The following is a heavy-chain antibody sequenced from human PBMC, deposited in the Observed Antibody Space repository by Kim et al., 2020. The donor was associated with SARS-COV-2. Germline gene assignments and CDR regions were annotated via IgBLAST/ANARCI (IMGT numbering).Heavy chain of an antibody. Sequence: ASVKVSCKVSGYTLTELSMHWVRQAPGKGLEWMGGFDPEDGETIYAQKFQGRVTMTEDTSTDTAYMELSSLRSEDTAVYYCATSPVLRFLEWLSYRTRSNYYCYGMDVWGQGTTVTVSS. CDR1: GYTLTELS. D-gene: IGHD3-3*01. CDR2: FDPEDGET. V-gene: IGHV1-24*01. J-gene: IGHJ6*02. CDR3: ATSPVLRFLEWLSYRTRSNYYCYGMDV.